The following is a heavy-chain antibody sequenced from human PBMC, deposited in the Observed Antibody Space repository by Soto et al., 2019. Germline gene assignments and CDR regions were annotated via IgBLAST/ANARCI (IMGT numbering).Heavy chain of an antibody. CDR2: IYYSGST. V-gene: IGHV4-61*01. J-gene: IGHJ5*02. D-gene: IGHD3-22*01. CDR1: GGSVSSGSYY. CDR3: ARDIFEGYDSSGYYYGSWFDP. Sequence: TSETLSLTCTVSGGSVSSGSYYWSWIRQPPGKGLEWIGYIYYSGSTNYNPSLKSRVTISVDTSKNQFSLKLSSVTAADTAVYYCARDIFEGYDSSGYYYGSWFDPWGQGTLVTVSS.